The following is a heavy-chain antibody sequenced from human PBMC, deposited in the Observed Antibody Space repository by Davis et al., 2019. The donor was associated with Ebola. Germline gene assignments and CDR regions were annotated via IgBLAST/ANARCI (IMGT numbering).Heavy chain of an antibody. CDR1: GFTFSGSA. CDR3: ARLHWPYCSGGSCYSSYFDY. V-gene: IGHV3-30-3*01. CDR2: ISYDGSNK. D-gene: IGHD2-15*01. J-gene: IGHJ4*02. Sequence: GESLKISCAASGFTFSGSAMHWVRQAPGKGLEWVAVISYDGSNKYYADSVKGRFTISRDNSKNTLYLQMNSLRAEDTAVYYCARLHWPYCSGGSCYSSYFDYWGQGTLVTVSS.